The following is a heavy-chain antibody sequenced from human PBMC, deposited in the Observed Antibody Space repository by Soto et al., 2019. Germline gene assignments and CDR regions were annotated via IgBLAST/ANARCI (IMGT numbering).Heavy chain of an antibody. CDR1: GYTFTSYG. V-gene: IGHV1-18*01. Sequence: QVQLVQSGAEVKKPGASVKVSCKASGYTFTSYGISWVRQAPGQGLEWMGWISAYNGNTNYAQKLQGRVTMTTDTSTSTAYMELRSLRSDDTTVYYCARYHGDYYYYYGMDVWGQGTTVTVSS. CDR2: ISAYNGNT. J-gene: IGHJ6*02. CDR3: ARYHGDYYYYYGMDV. D-gene: IGHD4-17*01.